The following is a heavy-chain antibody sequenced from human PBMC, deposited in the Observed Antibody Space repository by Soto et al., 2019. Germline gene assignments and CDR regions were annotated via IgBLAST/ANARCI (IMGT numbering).Heavy chain of an antibody. Sequence: GGSLRLSCAASGFTFSSYAMSWVRQAPGKGLEWVSAISGSGGSTYYADSVKGRFTISRDNSKNTLYLQMNSLRAEDTAVYYCAKDLQWGVASRRGSAFDIWGQGTMVTVSS. CDR3: AKDLQWGVASRRGSAFDI. D-gene: IGHD3-10*01. V-gene: IGHV3-23*01. CDR1: GFTFSSYA. J-gene: IGHJ3*02. CDR2: ISGSGGST.